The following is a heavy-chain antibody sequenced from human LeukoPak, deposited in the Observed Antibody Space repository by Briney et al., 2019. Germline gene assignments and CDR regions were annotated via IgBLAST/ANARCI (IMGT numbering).Heavy chain of an antibody. V-gene: IGHV4-39*01. CDR3: ARLPGEVFYYYYMDV. CDR2: IYYSGST. Sequence: PSETLSLTCTVSGGSISSSSYYWGWIRRPPGKGLEWIGSIYYSGSTYYNPSLKSRVTISVDTSKNQFSLKLSSVTAADTAVYYCARLPGEVFYYYYMDVWGKGTTVTVSS. J-gene: IGHJ6*03. CDR1: GGSISSSSYY. D-gene: IGHD7-27*01.